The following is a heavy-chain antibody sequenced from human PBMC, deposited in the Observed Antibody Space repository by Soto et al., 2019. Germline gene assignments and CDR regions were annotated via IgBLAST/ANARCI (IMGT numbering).Heavy chain of an antibody. V-gene: IGHV3-33*01. CDR1: GFTFSSYG. D-gene: IGHD2-15*01. CDR3: ARDRWNYYYGMDV. Sequence: PGGSLRLSCAASGFTFSSYGMHWVRQAPGKGLEWVAVIWYDGSNKYYADSVKGRFTISRDNSKNTLYLQMNSLRAEDTAVYYCARDRWNYYYGMDVWGQGTTVTVS. CDR2: IWYDGSNK. J-gene: IGHJ6*02.